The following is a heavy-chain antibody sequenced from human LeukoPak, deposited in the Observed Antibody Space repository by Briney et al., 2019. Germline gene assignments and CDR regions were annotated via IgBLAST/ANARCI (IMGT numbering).Heavy chain of an antibody. V-gene: IGHV4-4*02. CDR1: GGSISSSNW. D-gene: IGHD6-13*01. CDR3: ARFPGGSSWYVNY. CDR2: IHHSGST. Sequence: SGTLSLTCAVSGGSISSSNWWSWVRQPPGKGLEWIGEIHHSGSTNYNPSLKSRVTISVDTSKNQFSLKLSSVTAADTAVYYCARFPGGSSWYVNYWGQGTLVTVSS. J-gene: IGHJ4*02.